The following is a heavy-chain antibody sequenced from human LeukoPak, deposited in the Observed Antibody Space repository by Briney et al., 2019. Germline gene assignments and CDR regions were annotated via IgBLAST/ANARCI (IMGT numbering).Heavy chain of an antibody. Sequence: TTSETLSLTCTVSSGSIGSYYWSWIRQPPGKGLEWIGYIYHSGSTNYNPSLKSRVTISVDTSKNQFSLKLSSVTAADTAVYYCARDGYSGNDGLWGQGTLVTVSS. J-gene: IGHJ4*02. CDR3: ARDGYSGNDGL. CDR2: IYHSGST. V-gene: IGHV4-59*01. D-gene: IGHD5-12*01. CDR1: SGSIGSYY.